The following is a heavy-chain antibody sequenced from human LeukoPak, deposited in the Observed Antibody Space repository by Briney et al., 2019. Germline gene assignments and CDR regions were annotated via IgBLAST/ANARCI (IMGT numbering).Heavy chain of an antibody. J-gene: IGHJ6*02. CDR3: RVRYGMDV. CDR2: ISGGGDAT. V-gene: IGHV3-23*01. Sequence: QPGGSLRLSCAASGFTFSSYAMSWVRQAPGKGLEWVSRISGGGDATYYTDSVKGRFTISRDNSKNTLFLQMNSLRAEDTAVYYCRVRYGMDVWGQGTTVTVSS. CDR1: GFTFSSYA.